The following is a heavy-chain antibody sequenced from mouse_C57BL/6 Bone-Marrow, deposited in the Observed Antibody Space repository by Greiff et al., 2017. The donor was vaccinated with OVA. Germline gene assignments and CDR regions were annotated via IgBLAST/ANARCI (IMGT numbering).Heavy chain of an antibody. Sequence: QVQLKESGAELVRPGASVKLSCKASGYTFTDYYISWVKQRPGQGLEWIARIYPGSGNIYYNEKIKGKATLTAEKSSSTAYMQLSSLTSDDSAVDFCARSERLRDYFDYWGQGTTLTVSS. CDR2: IYPGSGNI. J-gene: IGHJ2*01. V-gene: IGHV1-76*01. CDR3: ARSERLRDYFDY. D-gene: IGHD2-2*01. CDR1: GYTFTDYY.